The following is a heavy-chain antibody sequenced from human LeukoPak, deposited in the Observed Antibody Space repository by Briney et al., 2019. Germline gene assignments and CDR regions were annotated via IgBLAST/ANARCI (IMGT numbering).Heavy chain of an antibody. D-gene: IGHD3-22*01. Sequence: ASVKVSCKASGYTFTSYYMHWVRQAPGQGLEWMGVINPSGGSTSYAQKLQGRVTMTRDTSTSIVYMDLRSVSSEDTDVYCCASLFSSGPLGGPWGQGTLVTVSS. CDR3: ASLFSSGPLGGP. CDR2: INPSGGST. CDR1: GYTFTSYY. J-gene: IGHJ5*02. V-gene: IGHV1-46*01.